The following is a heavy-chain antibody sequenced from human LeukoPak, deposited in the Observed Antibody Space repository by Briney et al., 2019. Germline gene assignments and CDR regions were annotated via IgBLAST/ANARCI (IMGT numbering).Heavy chain of an antibody. CDR1: GYTFASFG. J-gene: IGHJ6*03. CDR2: INTHNGDT. Sequence: ASVKVSCQASGYTFASFGITWVRQPPGQGLEWVGWINTHNGDTNYAQKLQSRVTMTTDTSTSTVYMELRSVRSDDTAVYYCARDGYRLSGYFYYMDVWGKGTTVTVSS. D-gene: IGHD2-2*03. CDR3: ARDGYRLSGYFYYMDV. V-gene: IGHV1-18*01.